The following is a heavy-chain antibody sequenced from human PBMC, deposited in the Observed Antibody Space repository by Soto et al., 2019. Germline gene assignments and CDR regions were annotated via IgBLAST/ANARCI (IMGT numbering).Heavy chain of an antibody. CDR1: VYSFTDYK. CDR3: ATWVDYGDFEGFDF. Sequence: ASVKVSCKTSVYSFTDYKLHWVRQAPGQGLEWMGWVDPNGGGSNSAQKFQGSVTMTWDTSITTAYLDLTRLTTNDTATYFCATWVDYGDFEGFDFWGQGTLVTSPQ. V-gene: IGHV1-2*04. CDR2: VDPNGGGS. J-gene: IGHJ4*02. D-gene: IGHD4-17*01.